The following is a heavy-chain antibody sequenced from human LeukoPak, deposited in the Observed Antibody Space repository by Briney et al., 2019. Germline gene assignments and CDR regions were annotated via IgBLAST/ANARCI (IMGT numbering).Heavy chain of an antibody. D-gene: IGHD1-26*01. Sequence: ASVKVSCKASGYTFTSYGISWVRQAPGQGLEWMGWISAYNGNTNYAQKLQGSVTMTTDASTSTAYMEVCGLRSGDPAAESFARPGVGATATCDYWGQGALVTVSS. V-gene: IGHV1-18*01. CDR1: GYTFTSYG. CDR3: ARPGVGATATCDY. CDR2: ISAYNGNT. J-gene: IGHJ4*02.